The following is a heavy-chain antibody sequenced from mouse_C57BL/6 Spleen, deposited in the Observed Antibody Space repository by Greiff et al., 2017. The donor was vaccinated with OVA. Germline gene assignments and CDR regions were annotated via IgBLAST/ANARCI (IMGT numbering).Heavy chain of an antibody. CDR3: ARGGLRQGWYFDV. D-gene: IGHD2-4*01. V-gene: IGHV1-47*01. CDR2: FHPYNDDT. J-gene: IGHJ1*03. CDR1: GYTFTTYP. Sequence: LVESGAELVQPGASVKMSCKASGYTFTTYPIEWMKQNHGKSLEWIGNFHPYNDDTKYNEKFKGKATLTVEKSSSTVYLELSRLTSDDSAVYYCARGGLRQGWYFDVWGTGTTVTVSS.